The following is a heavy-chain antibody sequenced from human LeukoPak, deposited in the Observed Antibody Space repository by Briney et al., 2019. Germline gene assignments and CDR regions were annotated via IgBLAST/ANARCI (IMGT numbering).Heavy chain of an antibody. CDR1: GLTFSSYE. CDR2: ISSSGNTI. CDR3: ARQMYYDFWSGYSTFDY. D-gene: IGHD3-3*01. Sequence: GGSLRLSCAASGLTFSSYEMNWVRQAPGKGLEWVSYISSSGNTIYYADSVKGRFTISRDNAKNSLYLQMNSLRAEDTAVYYCARQMYYDFWSGYSTFDYWGRGTLVTVSS. V-gene: IGHV3-48*03. J-gene: IGHJ4*02.